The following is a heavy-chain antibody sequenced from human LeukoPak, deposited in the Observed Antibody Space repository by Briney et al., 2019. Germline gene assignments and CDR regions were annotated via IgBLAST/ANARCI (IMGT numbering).Heavy chain of an antibody. D-gene: IGHD6-13*01. Sequence: SETLSLTCTVSGGSISTYYWNWIRQPPGKGLEWIGYIYYGGATNYNPSLKSRVTISVDTSKNQFSLKLSSVTAADTAVYYCAKSPGYSRSAARHAFDIWGQGTMVTVSS. J-gene: IGHJ3*02. V-gene: IGHV4-59*01. CDR1: GGSISTYY. CDR2: IYYGGAT. CDR3: AKSPGYSRSAARHAFDI.